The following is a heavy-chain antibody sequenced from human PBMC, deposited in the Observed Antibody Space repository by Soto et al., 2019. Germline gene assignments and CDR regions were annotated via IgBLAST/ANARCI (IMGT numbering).Heavy chain of an antibody. CDR3: ARVPWPKRVDYYYGMDV. J-gene: IGHJ6*02. V-gene: IGHV1-46*01. CDR2: INPSGGST. CDR1: GYTFTSYY. D-gene: IGHD2-15*01. Sequence: QVQLVQSGAEVKKPGASVKVSCKASGYTFTSYYMHWVRQAPGQGLEWMGIINPSGGSTSYAQKFQGRVTMTMETSTSTVYMELSSLRSEDTAVYYCARVPWPKRVDYYYGMDVWGQGTTVTVSS.